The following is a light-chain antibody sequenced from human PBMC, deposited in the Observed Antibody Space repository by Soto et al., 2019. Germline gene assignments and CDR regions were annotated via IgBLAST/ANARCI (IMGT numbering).Light chain of an antibody. Sequence: EIVLTQSAATLSLSPGERATLSCRASQTVSSTYLAWYQQRAGQAPRLIIYGVSSRATGIPDRFRGSGSGTDFTLTISRLEPEDFAVYFCQEYDGSLRTFGQGTKVDI. CDR3: QEYDGSLRT. CDR1: QTVSSTY. CDR2: GVS. V-gene: IGKV3-20*01. J-gene: IGKJ1*01.